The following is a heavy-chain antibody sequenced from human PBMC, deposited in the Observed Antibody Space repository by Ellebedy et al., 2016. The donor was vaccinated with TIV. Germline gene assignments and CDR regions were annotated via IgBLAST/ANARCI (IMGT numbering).Heavy chain of an antibody. J-gene: IGHJ6*02. CDR2: ISYDGSNK. CDR1: GFTFSSYA. V-gene: IGHV3-30-3*01. Sequence: GGSLRLSXAASGFTFSSYAMHWVRQAPGKGLEWVAVISYDGSNKYYADSVKGRFTISRDNSKNTLYLQMNSLRAEDTAVYYCAKPSITMVRGVIGDMDVWGQGTTVTVSS. D-gene: IGHD3-10*01. CDR3: AKPSITMVRGVIGDMDV.